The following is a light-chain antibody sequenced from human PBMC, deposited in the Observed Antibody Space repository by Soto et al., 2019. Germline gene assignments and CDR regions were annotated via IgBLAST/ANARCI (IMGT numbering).Light chain of an antibody. V-gene: IGKV1-39*01. CDR3: QQAYGAPPT. CDR2: AAS. J-gene: IGKJ1*01. CDR1: QSITTF. Sequence: DIQVTQSPSSLSASVGDRVTITCRASQSITTFLNWYQQKPGNAPKLLIYAASILQTGVPSRFSGSGSGTDFTLTISSLQREDFATYYCQQAYGAPPTFGQGTKVEIK.